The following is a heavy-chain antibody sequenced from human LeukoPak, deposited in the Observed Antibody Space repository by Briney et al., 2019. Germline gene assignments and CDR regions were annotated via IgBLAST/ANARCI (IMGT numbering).Heavy chain of an antibody. J-gene: IGHJ4*02. CDR3: AKVGPHDYGDYFDY. D-gene: IGHD4-17*01. Sequence: PGGSLRLSCAASGFTFDDYAMHWVRQAPGKGLEWVSGISWNSGSIGYADSVKGRFTISRDNAKNSLYLQMNSLRAEDTALYYCAKVGPHDYGDYFDYWGQGTLVTVSS. V-gene: IGHV3-9*01. CDR2: ISWNSGSI. CDR1: GFTFDDYA.